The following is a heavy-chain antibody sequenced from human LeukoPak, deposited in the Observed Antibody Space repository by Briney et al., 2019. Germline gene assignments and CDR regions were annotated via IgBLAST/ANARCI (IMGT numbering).Heavy chain of an antibody. V-gene: IGHV3-73*01. D-gene: IGHD1-7*01. Sequence: PVRTLRLSRAPSGFTPRSFGMTSVRQASGKGLEWVGGIRSKANSYATAYAASVKGRFTISRDDSKNTAYLQMDSLKTEDTAVYYCTRYSNWNYGYWYFDLWGRGNLVTVSS. CDR1: GFTPRSFG. J-gene: IGHJ2*01. CDR3: TRYSNWNYGYWYFDL. CDR2: IRSKANSYAT.